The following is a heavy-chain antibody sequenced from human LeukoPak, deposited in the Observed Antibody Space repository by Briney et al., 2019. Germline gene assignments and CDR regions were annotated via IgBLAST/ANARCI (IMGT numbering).Heavy chain of an antibody. V-gene: IGHV3-33*01. CDR2: IWYDGSNK. CDR1: GFPFSSYG. J-gene: IGHJ3*02. Sequence: GGSLLLSCAASGFPFSSYGMHWVRQAPGKGLEWVAVIWYDGSNKYYADSVKGRFTLSRDNSENTLYLQMNSLRAEDTAVYYCARGLTGFYAFDIWGQGTMVTVSS. CDR3: ARGLTGFYAFDI. D-gene: IGHD3-10*01.